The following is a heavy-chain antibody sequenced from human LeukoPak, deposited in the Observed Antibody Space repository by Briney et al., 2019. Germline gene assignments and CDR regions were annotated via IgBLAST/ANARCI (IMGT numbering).Heavy chain of an antibody. D-gene: IGHD3-10*01. CDR1: GFTFSGYW. CDR3: ARDPLGSGGYYDY. CDR2: INQGGSEK. V-gene: IGHV3-7*01. Sequence: GGSLRLSCAASGFTFSGYWMSWLRQAPGKGLEWVANINQGGSEKNYVDSVKGRLTISRDNAKNSLYLQMNSLRAEDKAVCFCARDPLGSGGYYDYWGQGTLVTVSS. J-gene: IGHJ4*02.